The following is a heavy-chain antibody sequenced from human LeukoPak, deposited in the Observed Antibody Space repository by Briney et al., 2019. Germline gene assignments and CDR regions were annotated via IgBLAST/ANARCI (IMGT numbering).Heavy chain of an antibody. CDR2: IIPIFGTA. J-gene: IGHJ5*02. CDR1: GGTFSSYA. CDR3: ARVTGPNWFDP. Sequence: SVKVSCKASGGTFSSYAISWVRQAPGQGLEWMGRIIPIFGTANYAQKFQGRVTITTNASTSTAYMELSSLRSEDTAVYYCARVTGPNWFDPWGQGTLVTVSS. V-gene: IGHV1-69*05.